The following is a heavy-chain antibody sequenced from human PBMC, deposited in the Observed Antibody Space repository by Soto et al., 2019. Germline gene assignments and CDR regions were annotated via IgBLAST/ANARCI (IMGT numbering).Heavy chain of an antibody. J-gene: IGHJ6*02. CDR2: IYYSGTT. CDR3: VRDIRITIFGVFFEGYATDYDGMDF. V-gene: IGHV4-28*03. D-gene: IGHD3-3*01. CDR1: GYSISSSNW. Sequence: SETLSLTCAVSGYSISSSNWWGWIRQPPGKGLEWIGYIYYSGTTYYNPSLKSRVTISVDTSKNQFSLKLSSVTAADTAVYYCVRDIRITIFGVFFEGYATDYDGMDFWGQGTSVTVSS.